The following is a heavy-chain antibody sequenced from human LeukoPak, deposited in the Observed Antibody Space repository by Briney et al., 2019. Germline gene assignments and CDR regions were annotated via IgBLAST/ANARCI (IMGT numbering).Heavy chain of an antibody. CDR1: GGSISSYY. Sequence: SETLSLTCTVSGGSISSYYWSWIRQPAGKGLEWIGRIYTSGSTNYNPSLKSRVTMSVDTSKNQFSLKLSSVTAADTAVYYCARDPLVWFGERSKYNWFDLWGQGTLVTVSS. D-gene: IGHD3-10*01. CDR3: ARDPLVWFGERSKYNWFDL. CDR2: IYTSGST. V-gene: IGHV4-4*07. J-gene: IGHJ5*02.